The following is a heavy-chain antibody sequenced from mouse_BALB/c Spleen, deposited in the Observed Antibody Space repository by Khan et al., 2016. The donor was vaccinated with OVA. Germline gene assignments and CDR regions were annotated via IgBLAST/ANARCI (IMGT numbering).Heavy chain of an antibody. CDR2: ISFGSATI. CDR1: GFTFSSFG. Sequence: EVELVESGGGLVQPGGSRKLSCAASGFTFSSFGMHWVRQAPEKGLEWVAYISFGSATIYYADTLKGRFTISRDNPKNILFLQMTSLSSEDTAIYFCARSRSTTGYFDVWGAGTTVTVSS. D-gene: IGHD2-14*01. V-gene: IGHV5-17*02. CDR3: ARSRSTTGYFDV. J-gene: IGHJ1*01.